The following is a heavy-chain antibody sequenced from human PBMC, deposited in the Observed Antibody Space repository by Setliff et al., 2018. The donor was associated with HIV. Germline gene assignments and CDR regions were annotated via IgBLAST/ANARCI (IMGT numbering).Heavy chain of an antibody. CDR2: IYPGDSDT. V-gene: IGHV5-51*01. J-gene: IGHJ3*02. Sequence: LGESLKISCKGSGYSFTSYWIGWVRQMPGKGLEWMGIIYPGDSDTRYNSSFQGQVTISADKSISTAYLQWSSLKASDTAMYYCARLRDSSGYYYVGGAFDIWGQGTMVTV. CDR3: ARLRDSSGYYYVGGAFDI. CDR1: GYSFTSYW. D-gene: IGHD3-22*01.